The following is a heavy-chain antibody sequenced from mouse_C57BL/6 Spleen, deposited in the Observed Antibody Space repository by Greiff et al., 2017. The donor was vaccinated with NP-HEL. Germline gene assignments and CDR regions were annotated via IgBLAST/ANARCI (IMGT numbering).Heavy chain of an antibody. CDR1: EYEFPSHD. V-gene: IGHV5-2*01. D-gene: IGHD2-5*01. Sequence: EVMLVESGGGLVQPGESLKLSCESNEYEFPSHDMSWVRKTPEKRLELVAAINSDGGSTYYPDTMERRFIISRDNTKRTLYLQMSSLGSEDTALYYCARRSNHGWFAYWGQGTLVTVSA. J-gene: IGHJ3*01. CDR3: ARRSNHGWFAY. CDR2: INSDGGST.